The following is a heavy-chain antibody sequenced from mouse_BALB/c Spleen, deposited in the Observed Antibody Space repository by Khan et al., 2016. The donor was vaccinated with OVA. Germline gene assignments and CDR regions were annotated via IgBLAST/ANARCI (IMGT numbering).Heavy chain of an antibody. J-gene: IGHJ3*01. D-gene: IGHD4-1*01. CDR2: INSGGYYT. CDR1: GFTFSTYG. V-gene: IGHV5-6*01. CDR3: ASPLTGSFAY. Sequence: EVELVESGGDLMKPGGSLKLSCAASGFTFSTYGMSWVRQTPDKRLEWVATINSGGYYTYYPDSVQGRFSVSRSNAKNTLYLQMSSLKSEDTAMYYGASPLTGSFAYWGQGTLVTVSA.